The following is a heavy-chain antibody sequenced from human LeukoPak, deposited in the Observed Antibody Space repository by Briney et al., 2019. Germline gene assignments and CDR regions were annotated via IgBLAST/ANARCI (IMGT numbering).Heavy chain of an antibody. CDR1: GCTFTSYD. CDR3: ARAPITIDYYMDV. V-gene: IGHV1-8*03. CDR2: MNPNSGNT. Sequence: ASVKVSCKASGCTFTSYDINWVRQATGQGLEWMGWMNPNSGNTGYAQKFQGRVTITRNTSISTAYMELSSLRSDDTAVYYCARAPITIDYYMDVWGKGTTVTVSS. D-gene: IGHD3-10*01. J-gene: IGHJ6*03.